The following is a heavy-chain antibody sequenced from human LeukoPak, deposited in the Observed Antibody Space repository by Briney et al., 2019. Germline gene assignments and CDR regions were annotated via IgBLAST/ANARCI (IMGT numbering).Heavy chain of an antibody. CDR3: ARERSLGVVTAITWFDP. CDR2: INHSGST. Sequence: SETLSLTCAVYGGSFGGYYWSWIRQPPGKGLEWIGEINHSGSTNYNPSLKSRVTISVDTSKNQFSLKLSSVTAADTAVYYCARERSLGVVTAITWFDPWGQGTLVTVSS. CDR1: GGSFGGYY. V-gene: IGHV4-34*01. J-gene: IGHJ5*02. D-gene: IGHD2-21*02.